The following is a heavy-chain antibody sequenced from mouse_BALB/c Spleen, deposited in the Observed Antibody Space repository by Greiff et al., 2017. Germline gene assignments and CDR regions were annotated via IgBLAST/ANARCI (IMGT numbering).Heavy chain of an antibody. CDR1: GYSITSDYA. Sequence: EVQGVESGPGLVKPSQSLSLTCTVTGYSITSDYAWNWIRQFPGNKLEWMGYISYSGSTSYNPSLKSRISITRDTSKNQFFLQLNSVTTEDTATYYCARSDYSIDYWGQGTTLTVSS. J-gene: IGHJ2*01. CDR2: ISYSGST. D-gene: IGHD2-4*01. CDR3: ARSDYSIDY. V-gene: IGHV3-2*02.